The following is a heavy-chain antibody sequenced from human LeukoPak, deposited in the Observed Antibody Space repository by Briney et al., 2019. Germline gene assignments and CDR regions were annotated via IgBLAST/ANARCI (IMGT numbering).Heavy chain of an antibody. CDR2: INPSGGST. CDR1: GYAFNSYY. V-gene: IGHV1-46*02. Sequence: ASVKVSCKASGYAFNSYYMHWVRQAPGQGLEWMGKINPSGGSTTYAQKVQGRVTMTRDTSTSTVSMELCSLRSEGTAVYFCARERDYQFDYWGQGALVTVSS. D-gene: IGHD4-17*01. J-gene: IGHJ4*02. CDR3: ARERDYQFDY.